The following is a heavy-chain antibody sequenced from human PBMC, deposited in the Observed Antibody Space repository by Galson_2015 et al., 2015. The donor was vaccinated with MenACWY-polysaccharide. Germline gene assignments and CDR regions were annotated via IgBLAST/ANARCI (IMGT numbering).Heavy chain of an antibody. Sequence: SLRLSCAASGFTFSSYAMSWVRQAPGKGLEWVSGVSASGGSTVYTDSAKGRFTMSRDNSKRSLYLRMNSLRAEDTAVYYCAKDTAPGEYAYSWGTFDIWGRGTMVTVSS. CDR1: GFTFSSYA. V-gene: IGHV3-23*01. D-gene: IGHD3-10*01. J-gene: IGHJ3*02. CDR2: VSASGGST. CDR3: AKDTAPGEYAYSWGTFDI.